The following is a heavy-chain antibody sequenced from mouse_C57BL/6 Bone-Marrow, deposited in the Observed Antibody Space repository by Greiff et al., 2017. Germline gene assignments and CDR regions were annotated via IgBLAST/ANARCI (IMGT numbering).Heavy chain of an antibody. Sequence: LQESGAELARPGASVKLSCKASGYTFTSYGISWVKQRTGQGLEWIGEIYPRSGNTYYNEKFKGKATLTADKSSSTAYMELRSLTSEDSAVYFCARGNYYGSSYWYFDVWGTGTTVTVSS. V-gene: IGHV1-81*01. CDR1: GYTFTSYG. D-gene: IGHD1-1*01. CDR3: ARGNYYGSSYWYFDV. J-gene: IGHJ1*03. CDR2: IYPRSGNT.